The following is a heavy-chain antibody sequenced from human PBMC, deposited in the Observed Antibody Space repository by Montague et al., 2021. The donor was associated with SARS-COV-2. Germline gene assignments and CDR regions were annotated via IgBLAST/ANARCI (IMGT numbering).Heavy chain of an antibody. V-gene: IGHV2-70*01. CDR3: AWIRNYDILTGSYYGFDY. D-gene: IGHD3-9*01. CDR2: IDWDDDK. Sequence: PALVKPTQTLTLTCTYSGFPLSTSGMCVSWIRQPPGKALEWLALIDWDDDKYYSTSLKTRLTISKDTSKNQVVLTMTNMDAVDTATYDCAWIRNYDILTGSYYGFDYWGQGTLVTVSS. CDR1: GFPLSTSGMC. J-gene: IGHJ4*02.